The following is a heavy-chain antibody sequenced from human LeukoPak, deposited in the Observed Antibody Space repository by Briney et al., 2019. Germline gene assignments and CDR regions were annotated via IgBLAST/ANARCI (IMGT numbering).Heavy chain of an antibody. CDR2: ISSSSSTI. V-gene: IGHV3-11*01. Sequence: GGSLRLSCAASGFTFSAYYMSSIRQAPGKGLEWVSYISSSSSTIYYADSVKGRFTISRDNAKNSLYLQMNSLRAEDTAVYYCAMVVGNNWFDPWGQGTLVTVSS. CDR3: AMVVGNNWFDP. D-gene: IGHD2-21*01. CDR1: GFTFSAYY. J-gene: IGHJ5*02.